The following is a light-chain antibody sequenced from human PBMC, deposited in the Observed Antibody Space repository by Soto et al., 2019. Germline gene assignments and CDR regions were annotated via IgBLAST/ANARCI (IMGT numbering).Light chain of an antibody. CDR2: GAS. J-gene: IGKJ1*01. V-gene: IGKV3-15*01. Sequence: EIVMTQSPVTLSESPGERATLSCRASQSVRSNLAWYQQKPGQAPRLLIYGASTRATGIPARFSGSGSGTEFTLTISSLQSEDFAVYYCQQYNNWPGWTFGQGTKVEIK. CDR3: QQYNNWPGWT. CDR1: QSVRSN.